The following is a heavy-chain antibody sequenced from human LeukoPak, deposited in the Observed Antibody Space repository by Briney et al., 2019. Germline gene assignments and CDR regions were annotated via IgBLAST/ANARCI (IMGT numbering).Heavy chain of an antibody. CDR1: GYTLSDLS. Sequence: GASVTVSCKVPGYTLSDLSMHWVRQAPGKGLEWMGGIGPEDGETIYAQKFQGRVTMTEDTSTDTAYMELSSLRSEDTAVYYCATLEPDGTFDSWGQGTLVTVSS. CDR3: ATLEPDGTFDS. CDR2: IGPEDGET. J-gene: IGHJ4*02. V-gene: IGHV1-24*01.